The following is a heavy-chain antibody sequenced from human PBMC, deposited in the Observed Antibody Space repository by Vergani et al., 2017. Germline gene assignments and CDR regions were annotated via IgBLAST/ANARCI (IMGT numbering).Heavy chain of an antibody. V-gene: IGHV3-23*01. CDR1: GFTFSSYA. CDR3: AKDPRQSSSSGD. Sequence: EVQLLESGGGLVQPGGSLRLSCAASGFTFSSYAMSWVRQAPGKGREWVSAISGSGGSTYYADSVKGRYTISRDNSKKTLFLKMNSLGAEDTAVYYCAKDPRQSSSSGDGGQGTLVTVSS. CDR2: ISGSGGST. D-gene: IGHD6-6*01. J-gene: IGHJ4*02.